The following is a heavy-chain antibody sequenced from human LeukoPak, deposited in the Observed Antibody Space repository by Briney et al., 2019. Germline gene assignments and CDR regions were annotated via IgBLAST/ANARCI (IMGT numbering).Heavy chain of an antibody. CDR2: ISSSSYI. Sequence: GSLRLSCAASGFTFSSYSMNWVRQAPGKGMEWVSSISSSSYIYYSDSVKGLFTISRDNAKNSLYLQMNSLRAEDTAVYYCARDEESHIVVVPAALYYFDYWGQGTLVTVSS. CDR1: GFTFSSYS. J-gene: IGHJ4*02. CDR3: ARDEESHIVVVPAALYYFDY. V-gene: IGHV3-21*01. D-gene: IGHD2-2*01.